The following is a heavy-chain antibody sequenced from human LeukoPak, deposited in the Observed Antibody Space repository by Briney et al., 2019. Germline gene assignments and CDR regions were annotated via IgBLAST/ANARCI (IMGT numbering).Heavy chain of an antibody. Sequence: PSETLSLTCTVSGGSISSYHWSWIRQSPGKGLEWIGYIYYSGSTNYNPSLKSRVTISVDTSKNQFSLKLCSVTAADTAVYYCARVVPAAGYYYYYYMDVWGKGTTVTVSS. J-gene: IGHJ6*03. CDR1: GGSISSYH. D-gene: IGHD2-2*01. CDR3: ARVVPAAGYYYYYYMDV. CDR2: IYYSGST. V-gene: IGHV4-59*12.